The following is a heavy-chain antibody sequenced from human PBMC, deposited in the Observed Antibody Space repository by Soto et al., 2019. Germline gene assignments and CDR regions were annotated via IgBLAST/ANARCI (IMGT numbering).Heavy chain of an antibody. Sequence: PSETLSLTCAVYGGSFSGYYWSWIRQPPGKGLEWIGEINHSGSTNYNPSLKSRVTISVDTSKNQFSLKLSSVTAADTAVYYCATFYGSGSEPFYYYYGMDVWGQGTTVTVSS. CDR2: INHSGST. D-gene: IGHD3-10*01. CDR1: GGSFSGYY. CDR3: ATFYGSGSEPFYYYYGMDV. V-gene: IGHV4-34*01. J-gene: IGHJ6*02.